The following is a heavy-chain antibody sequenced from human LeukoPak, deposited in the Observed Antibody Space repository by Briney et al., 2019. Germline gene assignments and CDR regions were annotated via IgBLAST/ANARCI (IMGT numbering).Heavy chain of an antibody. CDR3: AIVATMGTDY. CDR1: GFTFSSYE. D-gene: IGHD5-12*01. CDR2: ISSSGSTI. J-gene: IGHJ4*02. V-gene: IGHV3-48*03. Sequence: GGSLRLSCAAPGFTFSSYEMNWVRQAPGKGLEWVSYISSSGSTIYYADSVKGRFTISRDNAKNSLYLHMNSLRAEDTAVYYCAIVATMGTDYWGQGTLVTVSS.